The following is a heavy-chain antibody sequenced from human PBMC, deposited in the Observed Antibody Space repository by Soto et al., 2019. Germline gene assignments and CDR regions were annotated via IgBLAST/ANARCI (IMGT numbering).Heavy chain of an antibody. CDR1: GYALSSDYY. Sequence: SETLSLTCAVCGYALSSDYYWGWIRQSPGKGLECIGSIYNTGTTYYSYEPSLQSRVTISVDRSKKGFSLKVTSLTAADPPVYSCARLAPVRYFDCWGQGTLVTVSS. V-gene: IGHV4-38-2*01. CDR2: IYNTGTT. J-gene: IGHJ4*03. CDR3: ARLAPVRYFDC.